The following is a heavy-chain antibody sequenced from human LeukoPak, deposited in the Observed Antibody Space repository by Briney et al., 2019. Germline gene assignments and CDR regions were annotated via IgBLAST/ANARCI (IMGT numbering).Heavy chain of an antibody. CDR3: ARLSSPHYGDYGY. CDR1: GGCFSGYY. D-gene: IGHD4-17*01. J-gene: IGHJ4*02. Sequence: SETLSLTCAVYGGCFSGYYWGWIRQPPGKGLEWSGGINNSGSTNYTQSFKSRVTISVDTSKNQFSLKLSSVTAADTAVYYCARLSSPHYGDYGYWGQGTLVTVSS. CDR2: INNSGST. V-gene: IGHV4-34*01.